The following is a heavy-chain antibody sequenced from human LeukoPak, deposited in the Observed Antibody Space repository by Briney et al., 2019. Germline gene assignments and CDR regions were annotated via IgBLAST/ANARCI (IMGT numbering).Heavy chain of an antibody. J-gene: IGHJ5*02. CDR2: FDPEDGET. V-gene: IGHV1-24*01. Sequence: ASVKVSCKASGYTFTGYYMHWVRQAPGKGLEWMGGFDPEDGETIYAQKFQGRVTMTEDTSTDTAYMELSSLRSEDTAVYYCASRPAIVRANWFDPWGQGTLVTVSS. CDR3: ASRPAIVRANWFDP. D-gene: IGHD1-26*01. CDR1: GYTFTGYY.